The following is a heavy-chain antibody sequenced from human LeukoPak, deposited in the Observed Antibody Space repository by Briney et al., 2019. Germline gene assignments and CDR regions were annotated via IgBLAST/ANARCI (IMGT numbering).Heavy chain of an antibody. D-gene: IGHD4-17*01. V-gene: IGHV4-4*02. CDR2: IYHSGST. CDR3: ASFSNGDDYGDYEARGY. CDR1: GGPISSSNW. Sequence: SGTLSLTCAVSGGPISSSNWWSWVRQPPGKGLEWIGEIYHSGSTNYNPSLKSRVTISVDTSKNQFSLKLSSVTAADTAVYYCASFSNGDDYGDYEARGYWGQGTLVTVSP. J-gene: IGHJ4*02.